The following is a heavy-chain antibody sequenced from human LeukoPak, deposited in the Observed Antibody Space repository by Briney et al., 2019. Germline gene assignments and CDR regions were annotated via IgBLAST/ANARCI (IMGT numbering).Heavy chain of an antibody. J-gene: IGHJ4*02. D-gene: IGHD3-10*01. Sequence: GGSLRLSCAASGFTFSSYAMSWVRQAPGKGLEWVSAISGSGGSTYYADSVKGRFTISRDNAKNSLCLQMNSLRAEDTAVYYCARVGSMVRGVSADWGQGTLVTVSS. CDR3: ARVGSMVRGVSAD. CDR2: ISGSGGST. CDR1: GFTFSSYA. V-gene: IGHV3-23*01.